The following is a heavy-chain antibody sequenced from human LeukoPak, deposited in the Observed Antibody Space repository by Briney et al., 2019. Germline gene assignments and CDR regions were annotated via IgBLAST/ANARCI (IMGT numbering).Heavy chain of an antibody. CDR1: GYSFIRYH. D-gene: IGHD5-18*01. V-gene: IGHV1-46*01. CDR3: ARRVRGYVDY. Sequence: ASVKVSCKASGYSFIRYHIHWVRQAPGQGLEWMGVLKLYDGSISHAQKFQGRVTMTSDTSTSTVYMELSSLRSEDTAVYYCARRVRGYVDYWGQGTLVTVSS. J-gene: IGHJ4*02. CDR2: LKLYDGSI.